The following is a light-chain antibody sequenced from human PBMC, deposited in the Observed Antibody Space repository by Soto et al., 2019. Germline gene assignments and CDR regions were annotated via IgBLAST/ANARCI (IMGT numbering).Light chain of an antibody. CDR3: QQYYTTPWT. J-gene: IGKJ1*01. Sequence: IVRTHPLDPLDVSLCVISRINCMCRELHFYSSNNKNYLSWYQQKPGQPPKALIYWASTRESGVPYRFSGSGSGTDFTLTISSLHAEDVAVYYCQQYYTTPWTCGQGTKGDI. CDR2: WAS. V-gene: IGKV4-1*01. CDR1: ELHFYSSNNKNY.